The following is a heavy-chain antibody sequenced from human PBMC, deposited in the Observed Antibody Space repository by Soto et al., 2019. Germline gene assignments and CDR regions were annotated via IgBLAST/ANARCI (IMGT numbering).Heavy chain of an antibody. J-gene: IGHJ4*02. CDR2: IVPTYRTI. V-gene: IGHV1-69*01. Sequence: QVQLEQSEIEVKKPGSSVKVPCKVSGGAISWVRQAPGQGLEWLAGIVPTYRTIKYGQKFPDRLTITADYMSLTRLRPGDTAVYYCVSSRSVPRDMYFGSWSSLDDWGQGTLV. D-gene: IGHD3-10*01. CDR1: GGA. CDR3: VSSRSVPRDMYFGSWSSLDD.